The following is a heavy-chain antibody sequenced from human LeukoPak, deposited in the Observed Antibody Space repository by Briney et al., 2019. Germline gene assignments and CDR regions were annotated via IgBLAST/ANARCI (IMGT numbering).Heavy chain of an antibody. J-gene: IGHJ4*02. Sequence: SETLSLTCAVSGYSISIAYYWAWIRQPPGKGLEGIGRIFRGGSTSYNPSLMSRLTMSMDTSKNQFSLQLTSVTAADTAVYYCARYDSRGSGSTQLEYWGQGILVTISS. CDR2: IFRGGST. D-gene: IGHD3-3*01. V-gene: IGHV4-38-2*01. CDR3: ARYDSRGSGSTQLEY. CDR1: GYSISIAYY.